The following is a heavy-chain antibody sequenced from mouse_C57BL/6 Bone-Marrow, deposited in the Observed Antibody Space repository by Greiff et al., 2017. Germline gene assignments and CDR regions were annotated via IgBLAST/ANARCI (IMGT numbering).Heavy chain of an antibody. V-gene: IGHV1-82*01. Sequence: QVQLQQSGPELVKPGASVKISCKASGYAFSSSWLNWVKQRPGKGLEWIGRIYPGDGDTNYNGKFKGKATLTADQSSSTAYRQLSSLTSEDSAVYFGARSHGSSPSFAYWGQGTLVTVSA. CDR3: ARSHGSSPSFAY. CDR2: IYPGDGDT. J-gene: IGHJ3*01. CDR1: GYAFSSSW. D-gene: IGHD1-1*01.